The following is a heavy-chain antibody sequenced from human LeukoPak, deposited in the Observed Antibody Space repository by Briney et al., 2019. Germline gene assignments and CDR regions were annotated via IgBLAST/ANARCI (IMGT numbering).Heavy chain of an antibody. CDR1: GYSFTSYW. CDR3: ARGETMVRGFSGSDP. J-gene: IGHJ5*02. V-gene: IGHV5-51*01. D-gene: IGHD3-10*01. CDR2: IHPGDSDT. Sequence: GESLKISCKGSGYSFTSYWIGWVRQMPGKGLEWMGIIHPGDSDTRYSPSFQGQVTISADKSISTAYLQWSSLKASDTAMYYCARGETMVRGFSGSDPWGQGTLVTVSS.